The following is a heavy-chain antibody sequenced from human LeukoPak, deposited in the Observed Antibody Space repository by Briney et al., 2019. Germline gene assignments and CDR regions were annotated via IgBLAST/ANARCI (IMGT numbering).Heavy chain of an antibody. CDR1: GFTFSTSN. J-gene: IGHJ4*02. V-gene: IGHV3-74*01. CDR3: VTFYETY. Sequence: PGGSLRLSCAASGFTFSTSNMNWVRQAPGKGLVWVSHINSDGSWTGYADSVKGRFTISKDNAKNTVSLQMNNLRAEDTAVYYCVTFYETYWGRGTLVTVSS. CDR2: INSDGSWT. D-gene: IGHD2/OR15-2a*01.